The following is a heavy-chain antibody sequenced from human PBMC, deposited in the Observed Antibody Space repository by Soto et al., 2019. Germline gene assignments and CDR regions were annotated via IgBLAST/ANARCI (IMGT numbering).Heavy chain of an antibody. V-gene: IGHV3-23*01. CDR1: EVTFNTYA. CDR3: AKERPRRTSGYFFDY. Sequence: GGSLRLSCAASEVTFNTYAMAWVRQAPGKGLEWVSGVSASGLNTDYADPVKGRFYISRDNSKNTVSLHMNSLRAEDTALYYCAKERPRRTSGYFFDYCGQGTPVTVS. D-gene: IGHD1-1*01. CDR2: VSASGLNT. J-gene: IGHJ4*02.